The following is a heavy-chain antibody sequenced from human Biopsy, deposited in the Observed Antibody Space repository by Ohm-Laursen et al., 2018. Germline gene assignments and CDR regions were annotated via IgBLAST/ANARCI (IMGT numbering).Heavy chain of an antibody. V-gene: IGHV3-66*01. CDR1: GFTVSDYS. D-gene: IGHD3-10*01. J-gene: IGHJ6*02. CDR2: IQRGGGT. Sequence: SLRLSCSASGFTVSDYSMTWVRQAPGKGLEWVSLIQRGGGTFCGDSVKGRFTISRDNANNSVSLQMNNLRVDDTAVYYCARWYGDLFYYYNGMDVWGQGTTVTVSS. CDR3: ARWYGDLFYYYNGMDV.